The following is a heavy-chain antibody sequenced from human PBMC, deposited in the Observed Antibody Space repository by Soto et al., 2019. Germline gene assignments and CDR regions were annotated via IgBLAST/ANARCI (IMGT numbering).Heavy chain of an antibody. D-gene: IGHD3-16*01. V-gene: IGHV4-59*08. J-gene: IGHJ6*03. Sequence: QVQLQESGPGLVKPSETLSLSCNVSGGSISGHYWSWVRQTPGKGLEWIGYIYYSGSTNYNPSLKSRVTISVDTSKNPFSLRLTSVTAADTAVYYCARGPYYDLIWNYYYMDVWGKGTTVTVSS. CDR2: IYYSGST. CDR3: ARGPYYDLIWNYYYMDV. CDR1: GGSISGHY.